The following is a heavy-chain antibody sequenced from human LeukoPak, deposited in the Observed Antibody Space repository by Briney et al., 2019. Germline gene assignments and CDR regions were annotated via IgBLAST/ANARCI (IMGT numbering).Heavy chain of an antibody. J-gene: IGHJ5*02. V-gene: IGHV4-4*02. CDR2: IYHTGTT. CDR3: ARVKVENWFDP. CDR1: GGSISSNNW. Sequence: PSETLSLTCAVSGGSISSNNWWTWVRPPPGKGLEWIGEIYHTGTTNYNPSLKSRVTISVDKSKNQLFLKLNSVTAADTAVYYCARVKVENWFDPWGQGTLVTVSS.